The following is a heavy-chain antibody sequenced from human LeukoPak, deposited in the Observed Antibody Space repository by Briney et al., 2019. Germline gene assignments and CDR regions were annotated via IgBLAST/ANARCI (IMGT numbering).Heavy chain of an antibody. V-gene: IGHV4-30-4*08. CDR3: ARLLTGNWFDP. D-gene: IGHD7-27*01. Sequence: SQTLSLTCTVSGGSISSGDYYWSWIRQPPEKGLEWIGYIYYSGSTYYNPSLKSRVTISVDTSKNQFSLKLSSVTAADTAVYYCARLLTGNWFDPWGQGTLVTVSS. J-gene: IGHJ5*02. CDR2: IYYSGST. CDR1: GGSISSGDYY.